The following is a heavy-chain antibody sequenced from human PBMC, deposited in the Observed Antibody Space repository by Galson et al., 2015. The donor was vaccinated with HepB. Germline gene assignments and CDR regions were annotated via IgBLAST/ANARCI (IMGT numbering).Heavy chain of an antibody. J-gene: IGHJ4*02. Sequence: QSGAEVKKPGESLRISCKGSGYSFSNYWINWVRQMPGKGLEWMGRIDPSDSYTTYSPSFQGHVTISVDKSISTAYLQWSSLKASDTAMFYCARLGGYSYASNPYYFDYWGQGTLVTVSS. CDR1: GYSFSNYW. V-gene: IGHV5-10-1*01. D-gene: IGHD5-18*01. CDR3: ARLGGYSYASNPYYFDY. CDR2: IDPSDSYT.